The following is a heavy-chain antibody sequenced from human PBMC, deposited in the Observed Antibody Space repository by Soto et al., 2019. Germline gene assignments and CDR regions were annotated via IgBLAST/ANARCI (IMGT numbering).Heavy chain of an antibody. Sequence: QVQLVQSGAEVKKPGASVKVSCKASGYTFASYAISWMRQAPGQGLEWMGWISAYNGNTNYAQKLRGRVTMTTATATSTDYMELRSLRSDDTAVYYCARDPPPPDYCGQGTLVIVSS. J-gene: IGHJ4*02. CDR2: ISAYNGNT. V-gene: IGHV1-18*01. CDR3: ARDPPPPDY. CDR1: GYTFASYA.